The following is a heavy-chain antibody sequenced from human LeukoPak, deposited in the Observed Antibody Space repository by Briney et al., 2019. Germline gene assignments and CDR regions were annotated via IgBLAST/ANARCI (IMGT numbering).Heavy chain of an antibody. Sequence: GGSLRLSCAASGFTFSSYSMNWVRQAPGKGLEWVSSISSSSSYIYSADSVKGRFTISRDNAKNSLYLQMNSLRVEDTAVYYCARGLRFGGGLDYWGQGTLVTVSS. CDR1: GFTFSSYS. CDR3: ARGLRFGGGLDY. V-gene: IGHV3-21*01. J-gene: IGHJ4*02. CDR2: ISSSSSYI. D-gene: IGHD3-10*01.